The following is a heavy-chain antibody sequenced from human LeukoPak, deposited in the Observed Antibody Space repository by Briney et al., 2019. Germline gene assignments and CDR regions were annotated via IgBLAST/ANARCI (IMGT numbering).Heavy chain of an antibody. D-gene: IGHD3-3*01. CDR3: AREEFWSGYRPYYYYMDV. Sequence: GGSLRLSCAASGFFVSNNYMYWVRQAPGKGLEWVSVIYTGGSTYYADSVKGRFTISRDNSKNTLYLQMNSLRAEDTAVYYCAREEFWSGYRPYYYYMDVWGKGTTVTVSS. CDR2: IYTGGST. J-gene: IGHJ6*03. V-gene: IGHV3-66*01. CDR1: GFFVSNNY.